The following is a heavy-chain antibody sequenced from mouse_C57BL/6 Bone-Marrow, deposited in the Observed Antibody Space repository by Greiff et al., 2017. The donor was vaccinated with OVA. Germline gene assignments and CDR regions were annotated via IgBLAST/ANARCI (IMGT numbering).Heavy chain of an antibody. Sequence: QVQLQQSGAELARPGASVKMSCKASGYTFTSYTMHWVKQRPGQGLEWIGYINPSRGYTKYNQKFKDKATLTADKSSSTASMHLSSLTSGDSAVYYCARRAMDYWGQGTSVTVSS. J-gene: IGHJ4*01. CDR1: GYTFTSYT. V-gene: IGHV1-4*01. CDR2: INPSRGYT. CDR3: ARRAMDY.